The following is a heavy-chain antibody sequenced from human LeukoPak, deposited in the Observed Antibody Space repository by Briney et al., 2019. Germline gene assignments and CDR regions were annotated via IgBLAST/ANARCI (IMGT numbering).Heavy chain of an antibody. CDR1: GFTCSNAW. CDR3: TTDLGRSRIAPRFYY. J-gene: IGHJ4*02. Sequence: GGSLRLSCAASGFTCSNAWRSWVRHAPGKGREWVGRIKSKTDGGTTDYAAPVKVRCTISRADSKNTLYLQMTSLKTEDTAVYYCTTDLGRSRIAPRFYYWGQGTLVTVSS. CDR2: IKSKTDGGTT. D-gene: IGHD6-6*01. V-gene: IGHV3-15*01.